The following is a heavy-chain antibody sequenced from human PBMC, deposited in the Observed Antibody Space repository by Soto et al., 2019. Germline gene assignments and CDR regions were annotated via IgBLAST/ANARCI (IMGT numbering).Heavy chain of an antibody. J-gene: IGHJ4*02. V-gene: IGHV2-26*01. D-gene: IGHD6-6*01. CDR2: IYSNDEK. Sequence: QVTLKESGPVLVKPTETLTLTCTVSGFSLSNARMGVSWIRQSPGKALEWLAHIYSNDEKSYSTSLKSRLTMSRDTSKSQVGLSMTDMDPVDTATYYCARMSSTSSSNYFDYWGQGTLVTVSS. CDR3: ARMSSTSSSNYFDY. CDR1: GFSLSNARMG.